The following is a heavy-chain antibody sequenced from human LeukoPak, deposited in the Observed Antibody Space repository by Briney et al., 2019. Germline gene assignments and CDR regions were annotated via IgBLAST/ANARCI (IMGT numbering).Heavy chain of an antibody. J-gene: IGHJ4*02. Sequence: PGGSLRLSCAASGFPFSSYSMSWVRQAPGKGLEWVSVIYSGGSTYYADSVKGRFTISRDNSKNTLYLQMNSLRAEDTAVYYCEREQSAAFDYWGQGTLVTVSS. CDR1: GFPFSSYS. D-gene: IGHD6-13*01. V-gene: IGHV3-53*01. CDR2: IYSGGST. CDR3: EREQSAAFDY.